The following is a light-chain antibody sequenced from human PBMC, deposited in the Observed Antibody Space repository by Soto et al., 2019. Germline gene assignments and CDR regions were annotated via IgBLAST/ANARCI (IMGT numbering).Light chain of an antibody. CDR2: GSN. V-gene: IGLV1-44*01. CDR1: SSNIGSNP. Sequence: QSVLAQPPSASGTPGQRVAISCYGTSSNIGSNPVNWFQQLPGTAPKLLIYGSNQRPSGVPDRFSGSKSGTSASLAISGLQSEDEADYYCAAWDDNLFGPVFGGGTKVTVL. J-gene: IGLJ2*01. CDR3: AAWDDNLFGPV.